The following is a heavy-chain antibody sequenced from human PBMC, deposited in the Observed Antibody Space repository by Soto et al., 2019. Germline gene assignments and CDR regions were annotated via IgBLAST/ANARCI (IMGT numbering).Heavy chain of an antibody. Sequence: SVKVACKASGGTFSSYAISWLRLAPGQGLEWMGGIIPIFGTANYAQKFQGRVTITADESTSTAYMELSSLRSEDTAVYYCAREHSGYEDNYYYYYGMDVWGQGTTVTVSS. D-gene: IGHD5-12*01. V-gene: IGHV1-69*01. CDR3: AREHSGYEDNYYYYYGMDV. CDR2: IIPIFGTA. J-gene: IGHJ6*02. CDR1: GGTFSSYA.